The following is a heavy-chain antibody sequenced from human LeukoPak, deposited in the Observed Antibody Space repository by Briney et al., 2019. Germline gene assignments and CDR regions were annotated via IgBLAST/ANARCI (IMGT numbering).Heavy chain of an antibody. J-gene: IGHJ3*02. V-gene: IGHV1-69*06. CDR1: GGTFSSYA. Sequence: GASVKVSCKASGGTFSSYAISWVRQAPGQGLEWMGGIIPIFGTANYAQKFQGRVTITADKSTSTAYMELSSLRSEDTAVYYCARDHRNGSQGYCSGGSCHKTSSDAFDIWGQGTMVTVSS. CDR3: ARDHRNGSQGYCSGGSCHKTSSDAFDI. D-gene: IGHD2-15*01. CDR2: IIPIFGTA.